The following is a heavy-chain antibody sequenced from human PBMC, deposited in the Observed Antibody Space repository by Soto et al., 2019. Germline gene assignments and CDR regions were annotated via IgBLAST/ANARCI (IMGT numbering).Heavy chain of an antibody. CDR1: GYSFTSYW. CDR2: IYPGDSDT. J-gene: IGHJ4*02. V-gene: IGHV5-51*01. Sequence: GESLKISCKGSGYSFTSYWIGWVRQMPGKGLEWMGIIYPGDSDTRYSPSFQGQVTISADKSISTAYLQWSSLKASDAAMYYCARRIRATYYDFWMVSDFDYLCQGTLVTVSS. D-gene: IGHD3-3*01. CDR3: ARRIRATYYDFWMVSDFDY.